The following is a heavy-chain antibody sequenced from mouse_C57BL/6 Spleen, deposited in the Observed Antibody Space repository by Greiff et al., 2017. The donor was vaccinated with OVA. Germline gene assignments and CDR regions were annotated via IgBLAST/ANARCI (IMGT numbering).Heavy chain of an antibody. CDR2: INPGSGGT. Sequence: VQLQQSGAELVRPGTSVKVSCKASGYAFTNYLIEWVKQRPGQGLEWIGVINPGSGGTNYNEKFKGKATLTADKSSSTAYMQLSSLTSEDSAVYFCARSDDGYGAYWGQGTLVTVSA. J-gene: IGHJ3*01. CDR1: GYAFTNYL. V-gene: IGHV1-54*01. CDR3: ARSDDGYGAY. D-gene: IGHD2-3*01.